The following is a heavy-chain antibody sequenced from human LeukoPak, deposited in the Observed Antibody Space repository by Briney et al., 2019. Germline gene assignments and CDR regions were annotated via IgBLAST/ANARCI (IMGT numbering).Heavy chain of an antibody. CDR1: GYTFTGYY. Sequence: GASAKVSCKASGYTFTGYYMHWVRQAPGQGLEWMGRINPNSGGKNYAQKFQGRVTMTRDTSISTAYMELSRLRSDDTAVYYCARAGDSSGYYYGAFDIWGQGTMVTVSS. CDR2: INPNSGGK. CDR3: ARAGDSSGYYYGAFDI. V-gene: IGHV1-2*06. J-gene: IGHJ3*02. D-gene: IGHD3-22*01.